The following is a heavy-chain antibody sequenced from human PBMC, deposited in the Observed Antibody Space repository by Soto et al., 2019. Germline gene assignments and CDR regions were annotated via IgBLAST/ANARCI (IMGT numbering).Heavy chain of an antibody. CDR1: GFTVSSNY. CDR3: ARTLLWVGEPSFGGMDV. D-gene: IGHD3-10*01. CDR2: IYSGGST. J-gene: IGHJ6*02. V-gene: IGHV3-53*01. Sequence: EVQLVESGGGLIQPGGSLRLSCAASGFTVSSNYMSWVRQAPGKGLEWVSVIYSGGSTYYADSVKGRFTISRDNSKNTLYLQMKSLGAEDTAVYYCARTLLWVGEPSFGGMDVWGQGTTVTVSS.